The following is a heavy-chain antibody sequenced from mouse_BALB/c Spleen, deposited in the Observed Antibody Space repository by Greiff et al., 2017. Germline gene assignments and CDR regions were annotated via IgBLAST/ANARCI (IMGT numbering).Heavy chain of an antibody. CDR1: GFTFSSYV. CDR3: ARGYGNYFFMDY. Sequence: EVQLQESGGGLVKPGGSLKLSCAASGFTFSSYVMHWVRQTPEKGLEWVASISSGGSTYYPDSVMGRFTIYRDNARNILYLQMSSLRSEDTAMYYCARGYGNYFFMDYWGQGTSVTVSS. D-gene: IGHD2-1*01. J-gene: IGHJ4*01. V-gene: IGHV5-6-5*01. CDR2: ISSGGST.